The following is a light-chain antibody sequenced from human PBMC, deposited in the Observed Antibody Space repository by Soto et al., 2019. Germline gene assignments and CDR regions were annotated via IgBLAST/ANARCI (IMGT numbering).Light chain of an antibody. V-gene: IGLV2-14*03. CDR2: DVS. J-gene: IGLJ2*01. CDR3: SSYTSSGTVI. Sequence: QSALTQPASVSGSPGQSITISCTGTSSDVGAYNSVSWYQQHPGKAPKLMIYDVSNRPSGVSNRFSGSKSVNRASLTISGLQAEDEADYYCSSYTSSGTVIFGGGTKLTVL. CDR1: SSDVGAYNS.